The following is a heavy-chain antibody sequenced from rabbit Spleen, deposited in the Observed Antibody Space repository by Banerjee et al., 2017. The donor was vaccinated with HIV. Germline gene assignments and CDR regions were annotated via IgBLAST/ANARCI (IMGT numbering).Heavy chain of an antibody. V-gene: IGHV1S45*01. CDR2: IDTGSSGFT. CDR1: GFSFSLGYY. CDR3: ARDTGSSFSSYGMDL. Sequence: QEQLVESGGGLVQPGGSLKLSCKASGFSFSLGYYMCWVRPAPGKGLEWIACIDTGSSGFTYFANWAKGRFTISKTSSTTVTLQMTSLTAADTATYFCARDTGSSFSSYGMDLWGQGTLVTVS. D-gene: IGHD8-1*01. J-gene: IGHJ6*01.